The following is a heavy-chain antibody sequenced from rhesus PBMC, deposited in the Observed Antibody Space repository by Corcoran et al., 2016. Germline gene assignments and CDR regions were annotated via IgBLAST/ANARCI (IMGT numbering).Heavy chain of an antibody. CDR3: ATMHRAYFEF. CDR1: GGSISSSY. J-gene: IGHJ1*01. Sequence: QVQLQESGPGLVKPSETLSLTCAVSGGSISSSYWSWIRPPTGKGLEWSWRIESRGTPSYNPSPKSRVTRSVDTSKNQFSLKLSSWTAADTAVYYCATMHRAYFEFWGQGALVTVSS. V-gene: IGHV4S11*01. CDR2: IESRGTP.